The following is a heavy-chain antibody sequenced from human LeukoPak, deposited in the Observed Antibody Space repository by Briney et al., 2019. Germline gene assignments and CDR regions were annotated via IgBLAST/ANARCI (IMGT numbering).Heavy chain of an antibody. Sequence: GESLKISCKASGYSFSNYWIGWVRQMPGKGLEWMGIIYPGDSDTRYSPSVQGQVTISVDKPINTAYLQWNSLRASDSAMYYCARRAARGISAAGTDCWGQGTLVTVSS. J-gene: IGHJ4*02. CDR1: GYSFSNYW. V-gene: IGHV5-51*01. CDR2: IYPGDSDT. CDR3: ARRAARGISAAGTDC. D-gene: IGHD6-13*01.